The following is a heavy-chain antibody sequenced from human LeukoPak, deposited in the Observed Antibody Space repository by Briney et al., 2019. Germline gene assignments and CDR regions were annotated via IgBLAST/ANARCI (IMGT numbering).Heavy chain of an antibody. CDR3: ARGHLVLDY. CDR2: INHSGST. J-gene: IGHJ4*02. Sequence: SETLSLTCAVYGGSFSGYYWSWIRQPPGKGLEWIGEINHSGSTNYNPSLKSRVTISVDTSKNQSSLKLSSVTAADTAVYYCARGHLVLDYWGQGTLVTVSS. V-gene: IGHV4-34*01. CDR1: GGSFSGYY.